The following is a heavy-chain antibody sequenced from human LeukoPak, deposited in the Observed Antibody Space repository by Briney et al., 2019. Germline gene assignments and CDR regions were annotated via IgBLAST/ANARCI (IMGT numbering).Heavy chain of an antibody. CDR1: GDSASSNSAA. D-gene: IGHD6-13*01. CDR3: ARSGIAAYYYYGMDV. CDR2: TYYRSKWYN. V-gene: IGHV6-1*01. Sequence: SQTLSLTCAISGDSASSNSAAWNWIPQSPSRGLEWLGRTYYRSKWYNDYAVSVKSRISINPDTSKNQFSLQLNSVTAADTAVYYCARSGIAAYYYYGMDVWGQGTTVTVSS. J-gene: IGHJ6*02.